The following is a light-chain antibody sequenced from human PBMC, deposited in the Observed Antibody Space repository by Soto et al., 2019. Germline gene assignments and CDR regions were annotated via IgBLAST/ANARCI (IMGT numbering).Light chain of an antibody. CDR2: GAS. CDR1: QSVSNK. V-gene: IGKV3-11*01. Sequence: LSLSPATLALSPCDSAPLSSRASQSVSNKLAWYQQKPGQAPRLLIYGASTRAAGIPARFSGSGSGTDFTLTISSLESEDFAVYYCQQCGNWPITFGEGTKVDI. J-gene: IGKJ4*02. CDR3: QQCGNWPIT.